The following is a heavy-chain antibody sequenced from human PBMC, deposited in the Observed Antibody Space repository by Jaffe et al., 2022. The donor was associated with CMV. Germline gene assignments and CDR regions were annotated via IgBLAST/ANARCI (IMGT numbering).Heavy chain of an antibody. CDR2: ISGSGGST. Sequence: EVQLLESGGGLVQPGGSLRLSCAASGFTFSSYAMSWVRQAPGKGLEWVSAISGSGGSTYYADSVKGRFTISRDNSKNTLFLQMNSLRAEDTAVYYCAKAPGEYSYAGRNFDYWGQGTLVTVSS. CDR1: GFTFSSYA. D-gene: IGHD5-18*01. CDR3: AKAPGEYSYAGRNFDY. J-gene: IGHJ4*02. V-gene: IGHV3-23*01.